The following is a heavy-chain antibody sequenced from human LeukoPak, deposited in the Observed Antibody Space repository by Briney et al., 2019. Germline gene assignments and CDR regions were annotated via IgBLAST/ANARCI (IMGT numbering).Heavy chain of an antibody. Sequence: ASVKVSCKASGYTFTNYGISWVRQAPGQGLEWMGWISGYNGYTNYAQNLQGRVTMTTDTSTSIAYMELRSLRSDDTAVYYCARDRHRRHYYDSSLHPPLDYWGQGTLVTVSS. V-gene: IGHV1-18*01. D-gene: IGHD3-22*01. J-gene: IGHJ4*02. CDR2: ISGYNGYT. CDR1: GYTFTNYG. CDR3: ARDRHRRHYYDSSLHPPLDY.